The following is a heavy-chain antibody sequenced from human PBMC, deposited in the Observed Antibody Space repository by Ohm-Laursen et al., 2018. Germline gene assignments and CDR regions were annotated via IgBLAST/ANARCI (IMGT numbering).Heavy chain of an antibody. J-gene: IGHJ3*02. CDR2: ISGSGGSI. CDR3: AKDGSGYFLLNQAMGAFDI. V-gene: IGHV3-23*01. CDR1: GFDFKSAW. Sequence: SLRLSCSASGFDFKSAWMTWVRQSPGKGLEWVSAISGSGGSIYYADSVKGRFTISRDNSKNTLYLQMNSLRAEDTAVYYCAKDGSGYFLLNQAMGAFDIWGQGTMVTVSS. D-gene: IGHD3-22*01.